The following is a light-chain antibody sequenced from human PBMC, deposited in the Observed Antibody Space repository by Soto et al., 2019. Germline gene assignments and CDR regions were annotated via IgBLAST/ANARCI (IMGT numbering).Light chain of an antibody. CDR2: GAS. V-gene: IGKV3-15*01. J-gene: IGKJ1*01. Sequence: EIVMTESPATLSLSPGERATLSSRASQSVSSNLAWYQQKPGQAPRLLIYGASTRATGIPARFSGSGSGTEFTLTISSLQSEDFAVYYCQQYNNWPPWTFGQGTKVDIK. CDR1: QSVSSN. CDR3: QQYNNWPPWT.